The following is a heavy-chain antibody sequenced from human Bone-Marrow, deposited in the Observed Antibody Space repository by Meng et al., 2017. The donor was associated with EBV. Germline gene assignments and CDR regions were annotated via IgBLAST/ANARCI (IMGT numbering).Heavy chain of an antibody. CDR1: GFTFSSHA. D-gene: IGHD3-16*01. CDR2: ISGSGGST. CDR3: AKAPIWSYFDH. J-gene: IGHJ4*02. Sequence: LRGGSGGAWVQRGGSLRLPCAASGFTFSSHAMSWVRQAPGKGLEWVSSISGSGGSTYYADSVKGRFTVSRDNSKNTLYLQMDSLRAEDTAVYYCAKAPIWSYFDHWGQGALVTVSS. V-gene: IGHV3-23*04.